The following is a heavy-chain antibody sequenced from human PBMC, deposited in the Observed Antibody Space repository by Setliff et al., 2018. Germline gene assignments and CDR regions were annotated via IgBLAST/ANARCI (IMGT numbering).Heavy chain of an antibody. J-gene: IGHJ6*03. CDR3: ARMSGFQYIDV. CDR1: GDSIGTYY. Sequence: SETLSLTCNVSGDSIGTYYWSWIRLPPGKGLEYIGYVYYTGLANYSPSLKSRVTMSVDTSKNQFSLSLTSVTAEDTAVYYCARMSGFQYIDVWGKGTTVTVSS. V-gene: IGHV4-59*08. D-gene: IGHD3-3*01. CDR2: VYYTGLA.